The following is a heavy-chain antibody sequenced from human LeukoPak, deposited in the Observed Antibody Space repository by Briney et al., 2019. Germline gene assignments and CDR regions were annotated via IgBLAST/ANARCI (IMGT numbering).Heavy chain of an antibody. D-gene: IGHD2-21*01. Sequence: GGSLRLSCATSGFTFSTSWMHWVRQAPGKGLVWVSRINPDGSTINYADSVEGRFTISRDNAKNTVHLQMNSLRAEDTAVYFCVEGLRGSSDYWGQGTLVTFSS. CDR2: INPDGSTI. V-gene: IGHV3-74*01. J-gene: IGHJ4*02. CDR3: VEGLRGSSDY. CDR1: GFTFSTSW.